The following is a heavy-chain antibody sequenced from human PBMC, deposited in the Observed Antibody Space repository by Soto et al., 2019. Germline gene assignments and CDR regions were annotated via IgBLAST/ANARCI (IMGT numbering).Heavy chain of an antibody. CDR1: GFTFSSYA. V-gene: IGHV3-30-3*01. Sequence: GGSLRLSCAASGFTFSSYAMHWVRQAPGKGLEWVAVISYDGSNKYYADSVKGRFTISRDNSKNTLYLQMNSLRAEDTAVYYWAREGMLAAFDIWGQGTMVTV. CDR3: AREGMLAAFDI. CDR2: ISYDGSNK. J-gene: IGHJ3*02. D-gene: IGHD3-16*01.